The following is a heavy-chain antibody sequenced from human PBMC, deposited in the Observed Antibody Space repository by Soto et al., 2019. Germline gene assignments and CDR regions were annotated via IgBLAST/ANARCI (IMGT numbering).Heavy chain of an antibody. CDR2: IYYSGST. Sequence: PSETLSLTCTVSGGSISSGGYYWSWIRQHPGKGLEWIGYIYYSGSTYYNPSLKSRVTISVDTSKNQFSLKLSSVTAADTAVYYCARGPWIQLWFAPPQYWGQGTLVTVSS. CDR3: ARGPWIQLWFAPPQY. CDR1: GGSISSGGYY. V-gene: IGHV4-31*03. J-gene: IGHJ4*02. D-gene: IGHD5-18*01.